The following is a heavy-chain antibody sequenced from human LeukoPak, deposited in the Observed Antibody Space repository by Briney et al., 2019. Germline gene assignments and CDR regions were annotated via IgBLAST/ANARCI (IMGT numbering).Heavy chain of an antibody. V-gene: IGHV3-30*18. CDR1: GFTFSSYG. D-gene: IGHD6-13*01. CDR3: AKDGFLGEQQLGY. J-gene: IGHJ4*02. CDR2: ISYDGSNK. Sequence: PGGSLRLSCAASGFTFSSYGMHWVRQAPGKGLEWVAVISYDGSNKYYADSVKGRFTISRDNSKNTLYLQMNSLRAEDTAVYYCAKDGFLGEQQLGYWGQGTLVTVSS.